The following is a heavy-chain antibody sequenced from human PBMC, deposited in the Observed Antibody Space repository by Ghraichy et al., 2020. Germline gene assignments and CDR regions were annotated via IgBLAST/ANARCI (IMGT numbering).Heavy chain of an antibody. J-gene: IGHJ3*02. Sequence: GGSLRLSCAASGFTFSSYSMNWVRQAPGKGLEWVSSISSSSSYIYYADSVKGRFTISRDNAKNSLYLQMNSLRAEDTAVYYCASSRDGSDDAFDIWGQGKMVTVSS. D-gene: IGHD5-24*01. CDR1: GFTFSSYS. V-gene: IGHV3-21*01. CDR3: ASSRDGSDDAFDI. CDR2: ISSSSSYI.